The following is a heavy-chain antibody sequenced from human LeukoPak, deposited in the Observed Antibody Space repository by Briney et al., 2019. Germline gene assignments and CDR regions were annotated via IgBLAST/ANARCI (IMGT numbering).Heavy chain of an antibody. V-gene: IGHV4-30-4*08. CDR1: GGSISSGDYY. CDR2: IYYSGST. Sequence: PSETLSLTCTVSGGSISSGDYYWSWIRQPPGKGLEWIGYIYYSGSTYYNPSLKSRVTISVDTSKNQFSLKLSSVTAADTAVYYCARGSGDGPRYNWFDPWGQGTLVTVSS. D-gene: IGHD4-17*01. CDR3: ARGSGDGPRYNWFDP. J-gene: IGHJ5*02.